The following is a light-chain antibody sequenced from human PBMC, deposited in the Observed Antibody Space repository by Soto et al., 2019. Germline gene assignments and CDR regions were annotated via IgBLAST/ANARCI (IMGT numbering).Light chain of an antibody. Sequence: DLQMTQSPSSLSASIGDRVTLTCQASQNITNNLSWYQQKPGKAPNLLIYHASKLAKGVTSRFSGSGSGTDFSFLITSLQRADLAIYYCQQYYGLPPLTFGQGTRLEIK. CDR1: QNITNN. J-gene: IGKJ5*01. CDR2: HAS. CDR3: QQYYGLPPLT. V-gene: IGKV1-33*01.